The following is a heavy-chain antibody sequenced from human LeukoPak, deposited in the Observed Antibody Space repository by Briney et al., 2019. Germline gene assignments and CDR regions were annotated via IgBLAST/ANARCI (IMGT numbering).Heavy chain of an antibody. CDR3: ARGRSWPLDY. D-gene: IGHD6-13*01. CDR1: GDSVSSNSAA. V-gene: IGHV6-1*01. CDR2: TYYRSKWSS. J-gene: IGHJ4*02. Sequence: SQTLSLTCAISGDSVSSNSAACNWLRQSPSRGLEWLGRTYYRSKWSSDYAVSMESRIIINSDTFKNQFSLQLNSVTPEDTAVYYCARGRSWPLDYWGQGTLVSVSS.